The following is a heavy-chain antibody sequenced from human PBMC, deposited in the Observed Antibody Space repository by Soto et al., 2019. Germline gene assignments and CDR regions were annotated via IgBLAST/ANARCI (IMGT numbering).Heavy chain of an antibody. CDR2: TYYRTKWYY. Sequence: SQTLSLTCAITGDSVSSNSAGWSWVRQSPSRGLEWLGRTYYRTKWYYECAVSVRSRITITPNTSKNQCSLQLNSVTPEDTAVYFCARGEQYSGRIFDYWGQGTLVTVSS. J-gene: IGHJ4*01. CDR3: ARGEQYSGRIFDY. V-gene: IGHV6-1*01. D-gene: IGHD1-26*01. CDR1: GDSVSSNSAG.